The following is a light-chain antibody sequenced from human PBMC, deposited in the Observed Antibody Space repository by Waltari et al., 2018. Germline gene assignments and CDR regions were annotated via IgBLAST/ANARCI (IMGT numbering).Light chain of an antibody. V-gene: IGKV3-11*01. CDR2: DAS. CDR3: QHRVNWPLLIT. J-gene: IGKJ3*01. CDR1: QTVSNN. Sequence: EIVLTQSPATLSLSPGERASLSCRASQTVSNNLAWYQQKPGQAPRLLISDASNRATGIPARFSGSGSGTNFTLTINNLEPEDFAVYYCQHRVNWPLLITFGPGTKVDF.